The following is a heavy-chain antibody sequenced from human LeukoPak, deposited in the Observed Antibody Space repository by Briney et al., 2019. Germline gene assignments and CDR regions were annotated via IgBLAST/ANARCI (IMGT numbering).Heavy chain of an antibody. CDR1: GFTFSSYW. V-gene: IGHV3-74*01. CDR3: ATGYCSSTSCSRPFDY. D-gene: IGHD2-2*01. J-gene: IGHJ4*02. Sequence: GGSLRLSCAASGFTFSSYWMHWVRQAPGKGLVWVSRINSDGSATSYADSVKGRLTISRDNAKNTLYLQMNSLRAEDTAVYYCATGYCSSTSCSRPFDYWGQGTLVTVSS. CDR2: INSDGSAT.